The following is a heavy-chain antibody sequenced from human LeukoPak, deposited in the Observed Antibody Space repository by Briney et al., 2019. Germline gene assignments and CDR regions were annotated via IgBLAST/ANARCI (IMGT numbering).Heavy chain of an antibody. CDR3: ARSYGGNPMYFFDS. Sequence: SETLSLTCTVSGGSISSYYWSWIRQPAGEGLEWIGRIYPSGSTIYNPSLKSRVSISADQSMNQFSLKLSSVTAADTAVYYCARSYGGNPMYFFDSWGQGTLVTVSS. V-gene: IGHV4-4*07. CDR2: IYPSGST. D-gene: IGHD4-23*01. CDR1: GGSISSYY. J-gene: IGHJ4*02.